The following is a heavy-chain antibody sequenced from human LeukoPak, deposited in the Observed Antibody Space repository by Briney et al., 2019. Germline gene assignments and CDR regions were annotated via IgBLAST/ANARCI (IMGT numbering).Heavy chain of an antibody. D-gene: IGHD3-22*01. CDR3: ARVELAYYDGSGYYSYYYGMDV. Sequence: GASVKVSCKASGYTFTGYYMHWVRQAPGQGLEWMGWINPNSGGTNYAQKFQGRVTMTRDTSISTAYMELSRLRSDDTAVYYCARVELAYYDGSGYYSYYYGMDVWGQGTTVTVSS. CDR1: GYTFTGYY. V-gene: IGHV1-2*02. J-gene: IGHJ6*02. CDR2: INPNSGGT.